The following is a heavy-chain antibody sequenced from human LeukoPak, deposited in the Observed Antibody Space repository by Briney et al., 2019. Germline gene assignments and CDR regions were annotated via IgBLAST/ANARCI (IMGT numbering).Heavy chain of an antibody. D-gene: IGHD1-26*01. V-gene: IGHV3-23*01. Sequence: PGGSLRLSCAASGFTFSSYSMNWVRQAPGKGLEWVSAISGSGGSTYYADSVKGRFTISRDNSKNTLYLQMNSLRTEDTAVYYCAKGRVGANGYYCYGMDVWGQGTTVTVSS. J-gene: IGHJ6*02. CDR1: GFTFSSYS. CDR3: AKGRVGANGYYCYGMDV. CDR2: ISGSGGST.